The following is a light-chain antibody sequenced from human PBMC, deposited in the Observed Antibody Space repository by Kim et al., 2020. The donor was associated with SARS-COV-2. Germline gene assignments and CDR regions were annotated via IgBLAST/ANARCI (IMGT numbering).Light chain of an antibody. V-gene: IGLV3-1*01. CDR3: QAWDISTAWRV. Sequence: SYELTQPHSVSVSPGQTASITCSGDKLGDKYACWYQQKPGQSPVLVIYQDSKRPSGIPERFSGSNSGNTATLTISGTQAMDEADYYCQAWDISTAWRVFGGGTKLTVL. CDR2: QDS. J-gene: IGLJ2*01. CDR1: KLGDKY.